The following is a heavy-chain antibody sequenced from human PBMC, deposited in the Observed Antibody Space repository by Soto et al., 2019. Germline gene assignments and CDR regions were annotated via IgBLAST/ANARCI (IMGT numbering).Heavy chain of an antibody. D-gene: IGHD2-21*02. CDR3: AREDDGGDRDYYGLDV. CDR1: GGSISYEYYH. J-gene: IGHJ6*02. CDR2: IHYSGSI. V-gene: IGHV4-30-4*08. Sequence: QVQLQQSGPGLVKPSQTLSLTCTVSGGSISYEYYHWTWIRQSPGKVLEWMGYIHYSGSIINNPSSKSRVTISVDTSKTQFSLQLSSVTAADTAVYFCAREDDGGDRDYYGLDVWGQGTTVTVSS.